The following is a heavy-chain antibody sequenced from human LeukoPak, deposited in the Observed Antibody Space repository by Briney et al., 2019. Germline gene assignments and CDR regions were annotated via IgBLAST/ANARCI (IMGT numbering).Heavy chain of an antibody. V-gene: IGHV4-59*01. Sequence: SETLSLTCTVSGGSISSYYWSWVRQPPGKGLEWIGYIYYSGSTNYNPSLKSRVTISVDTSKNQFSLKLSSVTAADTAVYYCARGPLQGYWGQGTLVTVSS. CDR1: GGSISSYY. CDR2: IYYSGST. J-gene: IGHJ4*02. D-gene: IGHD4-11*01. CDR3: ARGPLQGY.